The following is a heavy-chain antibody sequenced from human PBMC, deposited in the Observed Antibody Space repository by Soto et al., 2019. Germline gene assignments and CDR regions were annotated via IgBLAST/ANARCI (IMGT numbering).Heavy chain of an antibody. J-gene: IGHJ6*02. Sequence: PSETLSLTCTVSGGSISSCSYYWGWIRPPPGQGLEWIGSNYYGGSTYYNPSLKSRVTISVDTTKNHFYLKLISATAAATDDYYYAPPLAPYCHGYYGMDVWRQGTTVTVSS. CDR1: GGSISSCSYY. D-gene: IGHD2-15*01. V-gene: IGHV4-39*02. CDR3: APPLAPYCHGYYGMDV. CDR2: NYYGGST.